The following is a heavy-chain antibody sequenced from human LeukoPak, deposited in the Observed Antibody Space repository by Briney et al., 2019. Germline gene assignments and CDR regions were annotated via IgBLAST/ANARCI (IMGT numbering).Heavy chain of an antibody. Sequence: GGSLRLSCAASGFTFSSYAMSWVRQAPGKGLEWVSAISGSGGSTYYADSVKGRFTISRDNSKNTLYLQMNSLRAEDTAVYYCATDGSRDGYNPFGYWGQGTLVTVSS. D-gene: IGHD5-24*01. CDR1: GFTFSSYA. CDR2: ISGSGGST. V-gene: IGHV3-23*01. J-gene: IGHJ4*02. CDR3: ATDGSRDGYNPFGY.